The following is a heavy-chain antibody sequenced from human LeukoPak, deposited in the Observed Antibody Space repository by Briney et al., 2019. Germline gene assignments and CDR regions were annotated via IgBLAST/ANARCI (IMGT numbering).Heavy chain of an antibody. CDR1: GFTFSSYA. V-gene: IGHV3-30*04. Sequence: GGSLRLSCAASGFTFSSYAMHWVRQAPGKGLEGVAVISYDGSNKHYADSVKGRFTISRDNSKNTLYLQMNSLRAEDTAVYCCARDDGSGSLHFDYWGQGTLVTVSS. CDR2: ISYDGSNK. J-gene: IGHJ4*02. D-gene: IGHD1-26*01. CDR3: ARDDGSGSLHFDY.